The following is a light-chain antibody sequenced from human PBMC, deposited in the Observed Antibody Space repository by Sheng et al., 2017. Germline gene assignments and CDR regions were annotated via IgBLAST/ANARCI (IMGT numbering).Light chain of an antibody. Sequence: ETVLTQSPATLSLSPGERATLSCRASQSVTGDLAWYQQKPGQAPRLLIYGASNRATGIPARFSGSGSGTDLTLTISSLQPDDFATYYCQQYNIYSWTFGQGTKVEI. J-gene: IGKJ1*01. CDR1: QSVTGD. V-gene: IGKV3-11*01. CDR3: QQYNIYSWT. CDR2: GAS.